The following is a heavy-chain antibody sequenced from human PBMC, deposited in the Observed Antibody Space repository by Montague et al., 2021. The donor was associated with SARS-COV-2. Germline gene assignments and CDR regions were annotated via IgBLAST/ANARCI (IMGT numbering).Heavy chain of an antibody. J-gene: IGHJ4*02. D-gene: IGHD5-12*01. CDR3: AREVGRGYSGYEGEY. Sequence: SETLSLTCAVYGGSFSGYYWCWIRQPPGKGLEWIGEINNSGSTNYNPSLKSRVTISIDTSKNQFSLKLSSVTAADTAVYYCAREVGRGYSGYEGEYWGQGTLVTVSS. V-gene: IGHV4-34*01. CDR1: GGSFSGYY. CDR2: INNSGST.